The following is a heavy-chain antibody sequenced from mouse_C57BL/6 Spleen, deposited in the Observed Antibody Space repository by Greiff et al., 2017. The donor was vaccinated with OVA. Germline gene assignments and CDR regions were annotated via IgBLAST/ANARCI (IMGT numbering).Heavy chain of an antibody. CDR2: IWWDDDK. J-gene: IGHJ4*01. V-gene: IGHV8-8*01. CDR3: ARNIYYDYDESLYAMDY. D-gene: IGHD2-4*01. Sequence: QVTLKVSGPGILQPSQTLSLTCSFSGFSLSTFGMGVGWIRQPSGKGLEWLAHIWWDDDKYYNPALKSRLTISKDTSQNQVFLKIANVDTADTATYYCARNIYYDYDESLYAMDYWGQGTSVTVSS. CDR1: GFSLSTFGMG.